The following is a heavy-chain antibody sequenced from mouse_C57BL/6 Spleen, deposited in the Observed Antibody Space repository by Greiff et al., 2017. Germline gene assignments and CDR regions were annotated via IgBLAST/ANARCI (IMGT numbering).Heavy chain of an antibody. V-gene: IGHV1-26*01. D-gene: IGHD2-3*01. CDR3: ARGDDPWYFDV. J-gene: IGHJ1*03. CDR1: GYTFTDYY. Sequence: EVQLQQSGPELVKPGASVKISCKASGYTFTDYYMNWVKQSHGKSLEWIGDINPNNGGTSYNQKFKGKATLTVDKSSSTAYMELRSLTSEDSAVYYCARGDDPWYFDVWGTGTTVTVSS. CDR2: INPNNGGT.